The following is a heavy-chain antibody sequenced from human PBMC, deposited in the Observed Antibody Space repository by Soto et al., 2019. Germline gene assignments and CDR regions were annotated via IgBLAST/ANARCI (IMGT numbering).Heavy chain of an antibody. CDR1: GFTFSSCA. V-gene: IGHV3-30*03. D-gene: IGHD2-2*01. Sequence: GGSLRLSCAASGFTFSSCAMHWVRQAPGKGLEWVAVISYDGNYKYYADSVKGRFTISRDDSKTTLYLQLNSLRVEDTAVYYCAREYCSSTSCLNWFDPWGQGTLVTVSS. CDR2: ISYDGNYK. J-gene: IGHJ5*02. CDR3: AREYCSSTSCLNWFDP.